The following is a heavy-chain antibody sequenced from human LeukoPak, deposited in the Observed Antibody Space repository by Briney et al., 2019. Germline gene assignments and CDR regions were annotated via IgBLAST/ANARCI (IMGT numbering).Heavy chain of an antibody. J-gene: IGHJ6*04. CDR3: AVYDILTGYYTTPPLYYYYYGMDV. Sequence: SVKVSCKASGGTFSSYAISWVRQAPGQGLEWMGGIIPNFGTANYAQKFQGRVTITADKSTSTAYMELSSLRSEDTAVYYCAVYDILTGYYTTPPLYYYYYGMDVWGKGTTVTVSS. CDR2: IIPNFGTA. CDR1: GGTFSSYA. D-gene: IGHD3-9*01. V-gene: IGHV1-69*06.